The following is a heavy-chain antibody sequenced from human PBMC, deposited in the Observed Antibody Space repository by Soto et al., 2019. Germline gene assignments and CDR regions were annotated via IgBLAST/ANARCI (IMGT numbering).Heavy chain of an antibody. CDR3: AKDREVATIPHFDY. CDR1: GFTFSSYT. V-gene: IGHV3-23*01. D-gene: IGHD5-12*01. CDR2: ISGSGGST. J-gene: IGHJ4*02. Sequence: GGSLRLSCAASGFTFSSYTMSWVRQAPGKGLEWVSAISGSGGSTYYADSVKGRFTISRDNSKNTLYLQMNSLRAEDTAVYYCAKDREVATIPHFDYWGQGTLVTVSS.